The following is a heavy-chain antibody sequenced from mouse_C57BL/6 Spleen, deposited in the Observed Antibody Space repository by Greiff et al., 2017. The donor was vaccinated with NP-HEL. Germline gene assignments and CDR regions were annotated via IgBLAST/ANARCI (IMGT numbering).Heavy chain of an antibody. D-gene: IGHD2-2*01. J-gene: IGHJ1*03. Sequence: EVQLQESGPELVKPGASVKMSCKASGYTFTDYNMHWVKQSHGKSLEWIGYINPNNGGTSYNQKFKGKATLTVNKSSSTAYMELRSLTSEESAVYYCASGLGGYWDIDVWGTGTTVTVSS. CDR1: GYTFTDYN. CDR3: ASGLGGYWDIDV. V-gene: IGHV1-22*01. CDR2: INPNNGGT.